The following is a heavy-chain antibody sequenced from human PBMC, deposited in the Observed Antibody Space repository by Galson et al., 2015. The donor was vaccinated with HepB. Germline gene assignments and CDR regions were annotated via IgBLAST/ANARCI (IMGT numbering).Heavy chain of an antibody. CDR3: ARRGRQNWGSDAFDI. D-gene: IGHD7-27*01. J-gene: IGHJ3*02. CDR2: INPSGGST. V-gene: IGHV1-46*01. Sequence: SVKVSCKASGYTFTSYYMHWVRQAPGQGLEWMGIINPSGGSTSYAQKFQGRVTMTRDTSTSTVYMELSSLRSEDTAVYYCARRGRQNWGSDAFDIWGQGTMVTVSS. CDR1: GYTFTSYY.